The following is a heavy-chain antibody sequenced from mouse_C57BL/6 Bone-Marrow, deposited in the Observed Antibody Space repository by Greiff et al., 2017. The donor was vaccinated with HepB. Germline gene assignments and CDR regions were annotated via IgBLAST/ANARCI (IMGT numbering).Heavy chain of an antibody. J-gene: IGHJ2*01. Sequence: EVKLVESGGGLVQPGGSMKLSCVASGFTFSNYWMNWVRQSPEKGLEWVAQIRLKSDNYATHYAESVKGRFTISRDDSKSSVYLQMNNLRAEDTGIYYCTAVDSSGYLDYWGQGTTLTVSS. CDR3: TAVDSSGYLDY. CDR1: GFTFSNYW. V-gene: IGHV6-3*01. CDR2: IRLKSDNYAT. D-gene: IGHD3-2*02.